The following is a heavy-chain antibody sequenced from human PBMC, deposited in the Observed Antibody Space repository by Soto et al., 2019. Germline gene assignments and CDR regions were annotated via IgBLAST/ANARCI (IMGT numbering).Heavy chain of an antibody. V-gene: IGHV3-53*02. CDR2: IYSDGRT. Sequence: DAQLVETGGGLIQPGWSLRLSCAASGFIVSSSYMSWVRQAPGKGLEWVSVIYSDGRTYYADSVKGRFTISRDNSKNTLYLQMNSLSAEDTAVYYCARCSGWYGQCYFDCWGQGTLVTVCS. CDR3: ARCSGWYGQCYFDC. CDR1: GFIVSSSY. D-gene: IGHD6-13*01. J-gene: IGHJ4*02.